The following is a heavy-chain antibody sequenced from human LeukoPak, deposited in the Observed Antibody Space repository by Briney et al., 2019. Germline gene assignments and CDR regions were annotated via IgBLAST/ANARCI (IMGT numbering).Heavy chain of an antibody. J-gene: IGHJ4*02. Sequence: GESLKISCKASGYNFATYSINWVRQMPGKGLEWMGIVWPSDPSVTCSPSFQGQVTISVDKSISTAYLQWGSLKASDAAIYYCARRGLGDYWGQGALVTVSP. CDR3: ARRGLGDY. CDR2: VWPSDPSV. D-gene: IGHD3/OR15-3a*01. CDR1: GYNFATYS. V-gene: IGHV5-51*01.